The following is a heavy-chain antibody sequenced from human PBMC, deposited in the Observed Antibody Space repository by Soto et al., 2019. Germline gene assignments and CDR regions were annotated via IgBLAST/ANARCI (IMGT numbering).Heavy chain of an antibody. J-gene: IGHJ3*02. Sequence: ASVKVSCKASGYTFTSYGISWVRQAPGQGLEWMGWISAYNGSTNYAQKLQGRVTMTTDTSTSTAYMELRSLRSDDTAVYYCARPGGSYYGPFDAFDIWGQGTMVTVSS. CDR1: GYTFTSYG. CDR3: ARPGGSYYGPFDAFDI. CDR2: ISAYNGST. V-gene: IGHV1-18*01. D-gene: IGHD1-26*01.